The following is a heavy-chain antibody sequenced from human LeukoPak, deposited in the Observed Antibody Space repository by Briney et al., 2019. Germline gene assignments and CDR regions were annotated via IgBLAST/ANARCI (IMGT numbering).Heavy chain of an antibody. J-gene: IGHJ4*02. CDR3: ARDLMGIAYRGAFYY. CDR2: IKKDGSEK. D-gene: IGHD6-13*01. V-gene: IGHV3-7*03. Sequence: GSLRLSCAASGFTFSSHRMSWVRQAPGKGLEWVANIKKDGSEKYYVDSVKGRFTISRDNAKNSLYLQMNSLRAEDTAVYYCARDLMGIAYRGAFYYWGQGTLVTVSS. CDR1: GFTFSSHR.